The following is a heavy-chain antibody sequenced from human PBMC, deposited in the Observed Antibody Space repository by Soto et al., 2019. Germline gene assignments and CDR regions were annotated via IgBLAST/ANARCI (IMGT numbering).Heavy chain of an antibody. Sequence: EVQLLESGGGLVHPGWSLRLSCAASGFTFSAYDMSWVRQAPGKGLEWVSAISGSGGSTYYADSVKGRFTISRDNSKNTVFLQKISLRAEDTAVYYCARGRLTYWGQGTLVTVSS. V-gene: IGHV3-23*01. D-gene: IGHD2-21*02. J-gene: IGHJ4*02. CDR1: GFTFSAYD. CDR2: ISGSGGST. CDR3: ARGRLTY.